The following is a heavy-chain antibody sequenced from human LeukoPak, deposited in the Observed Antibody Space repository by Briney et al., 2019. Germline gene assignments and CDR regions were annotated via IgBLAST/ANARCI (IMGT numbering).Heavy chain of an antibody. V-gene: IGHV3-11*04. J-gene: IGHJ4*02. Sequence: GGSLRLSCAASGFTFSDYYMSWIRQAPGKGLEWLSYISGSSSIIYYADSVKGRFTISRDNAKNSLFLQLDSLRAEDTAVYYCARDRGFSGYDPSDFWGQGTLVTVSS. CDR3: ARDRGFSGYDPSDF. D-gene: IGHD5-12*01. CDR2: ISGSSSII. CDR1: GFTFSDYY.